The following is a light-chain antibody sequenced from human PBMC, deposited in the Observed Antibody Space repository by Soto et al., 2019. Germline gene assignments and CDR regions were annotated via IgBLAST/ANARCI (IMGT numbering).Light chain of an antibody. CDR1: SSDIGSYDH. Sequence: QSALTQPASVSGSPGQSITISCSGTSSDIGSYDHVAWYQQFPGKSPKLIIYAVSDRPSGVSDRFSGSKSGISASLTISGLQAEDDADYYCSSFTSRFTFNYIFGTGTKLTVL. CDR2: AVS. CDR3: SSFTSRFTFNYI. J-gene: IGLJ1*01. V-gene: IGLV2-14*03.